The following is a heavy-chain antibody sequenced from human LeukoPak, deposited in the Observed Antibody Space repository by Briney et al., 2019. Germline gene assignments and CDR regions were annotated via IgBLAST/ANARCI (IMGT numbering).Heavy chain of an antibody. CDR2: IYYSGST. J-gene: IGHJ4*02. Sequence: PSETLSLTCTVSGGSISSYYWSWIRQPPGKGLEWIGYIYYSGSTNYNPSLKSRVTISVDTSKNQFSLKLSSVTAADTAVYYCARLAVTSDYFDYWGQGTLVTVSS. CDR3: ARLAVTSDYFDY. V-gene: IGHV4-59*01. CDR1: GGSISSYY. D-gene: IGHD4-11*01.